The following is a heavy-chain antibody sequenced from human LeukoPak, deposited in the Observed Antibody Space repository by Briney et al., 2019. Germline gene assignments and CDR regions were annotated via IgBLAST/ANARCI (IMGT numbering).Heavy chain of an antibody. J-gene: IGHJ4*02. CDR1: GYTFTGYY. D-gene: IGHD3-3*01. Sequence: ASVKVSCKASGYTFTGYYMHWVRQALGQGLEWMGWINANSGGTNFAQKFQGSVTMTRDTSISTAYMELSRLRSDDTAVYYCARGGRTIFGVADYWGQGTLVTVSS. CDR2: INANSGGT. V-gene: IGHV1-2*02. CDR3: ARGGRTIFGVADY.